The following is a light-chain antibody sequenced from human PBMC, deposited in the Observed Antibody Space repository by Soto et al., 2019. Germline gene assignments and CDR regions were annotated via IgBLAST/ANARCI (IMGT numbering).Light chain of an antibody. Sequence: DIQMTQSPSSLSASVGDRVTISCRARQHISNSLNWYRQKPGKAPELLIYAASSLQSGVPSRFSGSGSGTDFTLTISSLQPEDFATYYCQQSYSVTYSFGQGTKLEIK. CDR1: QHISNS. CDR3: QQSYSVTYS. CDR2: AAS. J-gene: IGKJ2*03. V-gene: IGKV1-39*01.